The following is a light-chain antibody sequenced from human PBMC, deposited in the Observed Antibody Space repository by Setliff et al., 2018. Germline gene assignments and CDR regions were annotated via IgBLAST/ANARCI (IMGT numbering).Light chain of an antibody. CDR3: CSYAASYNPYV. V-gene: IGLV2-8*01. CDR2: EVT. Sequence: QSALAQPPSASGSPGQSLTISCTGTSRDIGAYNSVSWYQQHPGKAPKPLIYEVTKRPSGVPDRFSGSKSGNTASLTVSGLQADDEADYFCCSYAASYNPYVFGSGTKV. J-gene: IGLJ1*01. CDR1: SRDIGAYNS.